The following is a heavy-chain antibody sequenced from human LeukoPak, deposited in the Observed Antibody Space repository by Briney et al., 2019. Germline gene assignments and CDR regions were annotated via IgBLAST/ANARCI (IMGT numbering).Heavy chain of an antibody. J-gene: IGHJ4*02. D-gene: IGHD1-20*01. CDR2: MSGSGDAT. CDR1: GFTFSDFA. CDR3: SKGRSNFGYLSGDY. V-gene: IGHV3-23*01. Sequence: PGGSLRLSCAASGFTFSDFAMTWVRQAPGKGLEWVSAMSGSGDATYYADSVKGRFTISRDNSKSTLYLQMNDVETEDTAKYYCSKGRSNFGYLSGDYWGQGTLVTVSS.